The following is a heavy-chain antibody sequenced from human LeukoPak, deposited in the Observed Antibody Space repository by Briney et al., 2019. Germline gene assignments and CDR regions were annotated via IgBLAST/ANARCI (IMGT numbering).Heavy chain of an antibody. CDR1: GGSISSYY. CDR3: ARDGGATPS. D-gene: IGHD1-26*01. Sequence: SETLSLTCTVSGGSISSYYWSWIRQPPGKGLEWIGYIYYSGSTNYNPSLKSRVTISVDTSKNQFSLKLSSVTAADTAVYYRARDGGATPSWGQGTLVTVSS. J-gene: IGHJ4*02. V-gene: IGHV4-59*01. CDR2: IYYSGST.